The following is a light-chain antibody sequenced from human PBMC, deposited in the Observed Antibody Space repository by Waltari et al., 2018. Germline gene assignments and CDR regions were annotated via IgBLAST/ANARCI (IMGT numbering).Light chain of an antibody. J-gene: IGKJ4*01. CDR3: QQYDNLPLT. CDR1: QDNNIF. Sequence: IRMTQSPSSLSASVGDTVTITCPAMQDNNIFLNWYQHKPGKDPNLIIYDASKLERGVPSRISGSGSGTVFTFTIGDLQPEDVATYFCQQYDNLPLTFGGGTKVEIK. V-gene: IGKV1-33*01. CDR2: DAS.